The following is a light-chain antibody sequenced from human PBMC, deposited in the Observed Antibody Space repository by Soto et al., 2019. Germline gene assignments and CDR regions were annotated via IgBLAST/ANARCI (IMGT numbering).Light chain of an antibody. J-gene: IGKJ1*01. CDR2: DAS. Sequence: IQMTQSPSSLSASVGDRVTIACRASQPISTFLNWYQRSTGKAPRLLIYDASTLHSGVPSRFSGSGSGTHFTLTISSLRPEDVATYYCQHSYNTPWTFGQGTKVDIK. CDR1: QPISTF. CDR3: QHSYNTPWT. V-gene: IGKV1-39*01.